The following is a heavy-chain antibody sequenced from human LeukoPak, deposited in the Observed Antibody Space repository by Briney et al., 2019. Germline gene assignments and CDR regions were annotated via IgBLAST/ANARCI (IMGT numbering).Heavy chain of an antibody. D-gene: IGHD1-26*01. J-gene: IGHJ4*02. V-gene: IGHV3-30-3*01. CDR3: ARSLIVGAHFDY. CDR1: GFTFSDYW. CDR2: ISYDGSNK. Sequence: PGGSLRLSCAASGFTFSDYWMHWVRRAPGKGLEWVAVISYDGSNKYYADSVKGRFTISRDNSKNTLYLQMNSLRAEDTAVYYCARSLIVGAHFDYWGQGTLVTVSS.